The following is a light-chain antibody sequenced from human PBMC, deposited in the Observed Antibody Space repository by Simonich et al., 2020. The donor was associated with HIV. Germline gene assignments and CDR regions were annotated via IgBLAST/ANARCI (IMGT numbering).Light chain of an antibody. CDR2: WAS. CDR3: QQYYSTPRT. CDR1: QSVLYSSNNKNY. V-gene: IGKV4-1*01. J-gene: IGKJ1*01. Sequence: DIVMTQSPDSLAVSLGERATINCKSSQSVLYSSNNKNYLAWYQQKPGQPPNLLIYWASTRESGFPARFSGSGSGTDFTLTISSLQAEDVAVYYCQQYYSTPRTIGQGTKVEIK.